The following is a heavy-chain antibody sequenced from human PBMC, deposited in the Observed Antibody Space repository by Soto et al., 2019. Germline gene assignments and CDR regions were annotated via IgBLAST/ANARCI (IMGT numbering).Heavy chain of an antibody. CDR1: GFTFDDFA. Sequence: EVQLVESGGGLVQPGRSLRLSCAGSGFTFDDFAMHWVRQTPGKGPEWVSGISWNSGSTGYADSVKGRFTISRDNAKKSLYLQMNSLRPEDTALYYCAKDKWHYDLFDYWGQGTLVTVSS. CDR2: ISWNSGST. V-gene: IGHV3-9*01. J-gene: IGHJ4*02. CDR3: AKDKWHYDLFDY. D-gene: IGHD3-3*01.